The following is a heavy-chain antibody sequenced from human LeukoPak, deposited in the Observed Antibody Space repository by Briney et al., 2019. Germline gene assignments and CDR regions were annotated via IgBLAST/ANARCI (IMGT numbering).Heavy chain of an antibody. CDR1: GGTFSSYA. Sequence: ASVKVSCKASGGTFSSYAISWVRQAPGQGLEWMGWINPNSGGTNYAQKFQGRVTMTRDTSISTAYMELSRLRSDDTAVYYCAKTRTYYYYYMDVWGKGTTVTISS. V-gene: IGHV1-2*02. CDR2: INPNSGGT. CDR3: AKTRTYYYYYMDV. J-gene: IGHJ6*03.